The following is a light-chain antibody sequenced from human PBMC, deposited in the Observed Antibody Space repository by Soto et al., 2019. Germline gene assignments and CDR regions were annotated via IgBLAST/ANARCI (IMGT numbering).Light chain of an antibody. CDR1: QSVDRSY. CDR2: RAS. V-gene: IGKV3-20*01. J-gene: IGKJ1*01. CDR3: QQYNSYSRT. Sequence: ETVLTQSPGTLSLSPGERLTLSCRASQSVDRSYLAWYQQKAGQSPRLLVYRASGRAAGIPDRFRGSESGTEFTLTISSLQPDDFEPYYCQQYNSYSRTFGQGTKVDIK.